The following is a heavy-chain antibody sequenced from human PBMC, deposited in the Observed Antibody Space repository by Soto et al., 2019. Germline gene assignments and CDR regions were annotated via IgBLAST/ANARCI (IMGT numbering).Heavy chain of an antibody. D-gene: IGHD2-21*01. CDR2: VSDNGGSRGGT. V-gene: IGHV3-23*01. J-gene: IGHJ3*02. CDR3: ARAKAVVIAALDI. CDR1: GFMFNNSA. Sequence: GGSLRLSCKASGFMFNNSAMTWVRQAPGQGLQWVASVSDNGGSRGGTYYADSVKGRFTISRDNFKNTLYLQLDSLTGADTAVYYCARAKAVVIAALDIWGQGTMVTVSS.